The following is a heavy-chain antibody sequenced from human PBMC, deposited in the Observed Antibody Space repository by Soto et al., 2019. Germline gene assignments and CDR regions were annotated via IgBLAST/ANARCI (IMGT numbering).Heavy chain of an antibody. J-gene: IGHJ6*02. Sequence: GASVKVSCKASGYTFTSYGISWVRQAPGHGLEWMGWISAYNGNTNYAQKLQGRVTMTTDTSTSTAYMELRSLRSDDTAVYYCARVHDYSRHYYYGMDVWSQGTTVTVSS. CDR2: ISAYNGNT. CDR1: GYTFTSYG. CDR3: ARVHDYSRHYYYGMDV. D-gene: IGHD2-15*01. V-gene: IGHV1-18*01.